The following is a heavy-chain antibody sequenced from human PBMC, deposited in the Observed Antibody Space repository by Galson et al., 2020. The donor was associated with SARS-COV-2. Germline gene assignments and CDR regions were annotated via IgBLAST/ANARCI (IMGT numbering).Heavy chain of an antibody. CDR1: GFTFSSYA. D-gene: IGHD6-13*01. Sequence: GGSLRLSCAASGFTFSSYAMSWVRQAPGKGLEWASGISASGGTTYSADSVKGRFTISRDNSKNTLYLEMNSLTAEDTAIYYCAKQRPYSASWYEFDYWGQGTLVTVSS. J-gene: IGHJ4*02. V-gene: IGHV3-23*01. CDR3: AKQRPYSASWYEFDY. CDR2: ISASGGTT.